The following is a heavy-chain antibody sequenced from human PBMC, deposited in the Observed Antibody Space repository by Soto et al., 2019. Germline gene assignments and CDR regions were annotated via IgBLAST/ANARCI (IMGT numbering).Heavy chain of an antibody. D-gene: IGHD2-15*01. J-gene: IGHJ4*02. Sequence: QVQLVESGGGVVQPGRSLRLSCAASGFSFSDCGMHWVRQAPGKGLEWVAAISSDGSDKYYSESVKVRFTISRDNSRNTLFLQMNSLRVGDTAVYYCVKGSEVARQELDYWGQGTLVTVSS. CDR1: GFSFSDCG. V-gene: IGHV3-30*18. CDR3: VKGSEVARQELDY. CDR2: ISSDGSDK.